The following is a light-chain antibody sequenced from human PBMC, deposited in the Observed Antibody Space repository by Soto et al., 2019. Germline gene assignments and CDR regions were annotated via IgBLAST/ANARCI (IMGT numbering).Light chain of an antibody. CDR2: DAS. J-gene: IGKJ5*01. CDR3: QQRSNWPST. Sequence: EIVLTHSPATLSLSRGEIATLSCRASQSVSSYLAWYQQKPGQAPRLLIYDASNRATGIPARFSGSGSGTDFTLTISSLEPEDFAVYYCQQRSNWPSTFGQGTRLEIK. V-gene: IGKV3-11*01. CDR1: QSVSSY.